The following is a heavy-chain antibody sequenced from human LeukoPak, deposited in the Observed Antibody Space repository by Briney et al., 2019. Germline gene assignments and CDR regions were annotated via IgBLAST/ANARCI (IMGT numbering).Heavy chain of an antibody. CDR3: ARTNSFPSGGPWTLYYFDY. CDR2: IYTSGST. D-gene: IGHD5-18*01. CDR1: GGSISSYY. V-gene: IGHV4-4*07. Sequence: PSETLSLTCTVSGGSISSYYWSWIRQPAGKGLEWIGRIYTSGSTNYNPSLKSRVTMSVDTSKNQFSLKLSSVTAADTAVYYCARTNSFPSGGPWTLYYFDYWGQGTLVTVSS. J-gene: IGHJ4*02.